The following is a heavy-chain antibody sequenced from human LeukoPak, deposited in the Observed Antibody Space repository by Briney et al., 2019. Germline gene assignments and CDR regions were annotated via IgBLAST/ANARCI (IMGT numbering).Heavy chain of an antibody. V-gene: IGHV4-61*02. CDR3: ARRDRGGTDY. CDR2: IDISGST. J-gene: IGHJ4*02. Sequence: PSQTLSLTCTVSGDSISNGNYYWTWIRQPAGKGLEWIGRIDISGSTIYNPSLKSRVTISVDTSKNQFSLKLSSVTAADTAVYYCARRDRGGTDYWGQGTLVTVSS. D-gene: IGHD4-23*01. CDR1: GDSISNGNYY.